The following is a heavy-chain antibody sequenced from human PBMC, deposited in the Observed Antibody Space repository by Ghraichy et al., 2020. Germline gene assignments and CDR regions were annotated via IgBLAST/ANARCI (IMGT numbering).Heavy chain of an antibody. D-gene: IGHD5-12*01. J-gene: IGHJ3*02. V-gene: IGHV4-4*07. CDR1: GGSISSYY. CDR2: IYTSGST. Sequence: TLSLTCSVFGGSISSYYWSWIRQPAREGLEWIGRIYTSGSTNYNPSLKSRVTMSVDTSKNQFSLKLSSVTAADTAVYYCARDFASSRGYSGYDFGAAFDIWGQGTMVTVSS. CDR3: ARDFASSRGYSGYDFGAAFDI.